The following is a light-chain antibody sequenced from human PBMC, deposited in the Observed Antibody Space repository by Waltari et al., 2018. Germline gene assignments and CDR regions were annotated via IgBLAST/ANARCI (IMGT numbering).Light chain of an antibody. Sequence: QLVLTQSPSASASLGASVRLTCTLDSGHSSNIIAWTQTQPEKGPRYLMKVNSDGSHSKGDGIPERSSGSGSGAERYLTISSVQSEDEADYYCQSGGHGTWVFGGGTKLTVL. CDR3: QSGGHGTWV. CDR1: SGHSSNI. V-gene: IGLV4-69*01. J-gene: IGLJ3*02. CDR2: VNSDGSH.